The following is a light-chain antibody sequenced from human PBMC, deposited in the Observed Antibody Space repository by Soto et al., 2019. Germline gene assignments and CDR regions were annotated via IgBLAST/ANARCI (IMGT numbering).Light chain of an antibody. Sequence: EMVLPHSPGTLSFSRWERATLNSTASPSISTSSLAWYRQKPGQAPRILIYGAFNRATGIPDRFSGGGSGTDFTLTITRLEPEDFAVYYCKYYGNSPLTFGQGTKVDI. CDR1: PSISTSS. CDR2: GAF. CDR3: KYYGNSPLT. V-gene: IGKV3-20*01. J-gene: IGKJ1*01.